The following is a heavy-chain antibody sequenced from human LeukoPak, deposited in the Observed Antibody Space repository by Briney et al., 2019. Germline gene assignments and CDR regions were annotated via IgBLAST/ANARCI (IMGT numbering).Heavy chain of an antibody. V-gene: IGHV3-23*01. CDR3: GKDPNGDYVGGFDM. CDR1: GFTFSNYA. Sequence: PGGSLRLSCAASGFTFSNYAMSWVRQAPGKGLKWVSGISANGGRTYYADSVKGRFTISRDKSKNTLYLQMNSLGAEDTAVYYCGKDPNGDYVGGFDMWGQGTMVTVSS. CDR2: ISANGGRT. D-gene: IGHD3-16*01. J-gene: IGHJ3*02.